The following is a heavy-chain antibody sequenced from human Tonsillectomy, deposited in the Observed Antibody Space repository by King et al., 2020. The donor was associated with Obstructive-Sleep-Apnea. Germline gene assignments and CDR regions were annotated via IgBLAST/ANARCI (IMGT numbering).Heavy chain of an antibody. CDR3: AGDRYYDILTGYYSGHFDY. V-gene: IGHV4-31*03. Sequence: QVQLQESGPGLVKPSQTLSLTCTVSGGSISSGGYYWSWIRQHPGKGLEWIGYIYYSGSTYYNPSLKSRVTISVDTSKNQFSLKLSSVTAADTAVYYCAGDRYYDILTGYYSGHFDYWGQGTLVTVSS. D-gene: IGHD3-9*01. J-gene: IGHJ4*02. CDR2: IYYSGST. CDR1: GGSISSGGYY.